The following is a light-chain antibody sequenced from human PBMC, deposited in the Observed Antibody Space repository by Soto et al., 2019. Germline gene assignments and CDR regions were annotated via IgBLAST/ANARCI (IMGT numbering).Light chain of an antibody. CDR3: CSYAGTYV. V-gene: IGLV2-11*01. Sequence: SVLTQPRSVSGSPGQSVTISCIGTSSDVGDYNYVSWYQQHPGKAPKLMIYDVSKRPSGVPDRFSGSKSGNTASLTISGLQAEDEADYYCCSYAGTYVFGTGTKVTVL. CDR2: DVS. CDR1: SSDVGDYNY. J-gene: IGLJ1*01.